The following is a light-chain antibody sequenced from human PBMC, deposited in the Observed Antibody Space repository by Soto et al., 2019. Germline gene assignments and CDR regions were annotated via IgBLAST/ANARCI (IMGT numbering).Light chain of an antibody. CDR1: QDITNY. CDR2: DAS. J-gene: IGKJ4*01. Sequence: IQMTQSPSSLSASVGDRVTITCQASQDITNYLHWFQQKPGKAPKLLIYDASNLETGVPSRFSGSGSGTDFTFTISSLQPEDIATYYCQQYDNLPLTFGGGTKVAIK. V-gene: IGKV1-33*01. CDR3: QQYDNLPLT.